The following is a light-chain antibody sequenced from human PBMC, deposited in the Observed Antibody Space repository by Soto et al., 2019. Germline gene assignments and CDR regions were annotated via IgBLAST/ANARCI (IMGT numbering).Light chain of an antibody. CDR1: QTIFSW. CDR2: KAS. J-gene: IGKJ2*03. V-gene: IGKV1-5*03. Sequence: IQMTQSPSTLSASVGDRVSITCRASQTIFSWLAWYQQKPGKAPNLLIYKASSLESGVPSRYSGSGSGTEFTLTISGLQPDDFAAYYCQQYNSYPYSFGHGTNLEIK. CDR3: QQYNSYPYS.